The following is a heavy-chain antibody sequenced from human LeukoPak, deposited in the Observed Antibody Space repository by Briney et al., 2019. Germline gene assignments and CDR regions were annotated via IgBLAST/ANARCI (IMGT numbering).Heavy chain of an antibody. V-gene: IGHV4-39*07. Sequence: SETLSLTCSVSGGSISSSSYYWGWIRQPPGKGLEWIGSIYYSGSTYYNPSLKSRVTISVDTSKNQFSLKLSSVTAADTAVYYCARRDSGSYYADDYWGQGTLVTVSS. CDR3: ARRDSGSYYADDY. CDR2: IYYSGST. D-gene: IGHD1-26*01. CDR1: GGSISSSSYY. J-gene: IGHJ4*02.